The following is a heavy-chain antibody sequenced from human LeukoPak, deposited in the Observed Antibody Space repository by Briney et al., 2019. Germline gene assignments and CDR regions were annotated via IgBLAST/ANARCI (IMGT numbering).Heavy chain of an antibody. Sequence: PSETLSLTCTVSGGSISGYYWSWIRQPPGKGLEWIGYIYYSGSTNYNPSLKSRVTISVDTTKNQFSLKLSSVTAADTAVYYCARGCSAGTPHNWFDPWGQGTLVTVSS. J-gene: IGHJ5*02. CDR1: GGSISGYY. V-gene: IGHV4-59*01. CDR3: ARGCSAGTPHNWFDP. D-gene: IGHD6-13*01. CDR2: IYYSGST.